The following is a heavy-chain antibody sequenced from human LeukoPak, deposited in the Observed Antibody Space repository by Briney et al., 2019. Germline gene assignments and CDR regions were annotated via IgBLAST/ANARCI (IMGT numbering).Heavy chain of an antibody. CDR1: GFTFSSNG. CDR2: ISYDGSNK. V-gene: IGHV3-30*18. J-gene: IGHJ6*02. D-gene: IGHD3-3*01. CDR3: AKSPNPYYDFWSGPLTGYYGMDV. Sequence: PGGSLRLSCAASGFTFSSNGMHWVRQAPGKGLEWVAVISYDGSNKYYADSVKGRFTISRDNSKNTLYLQMNSLRAEDTAVYYCAKSPNPYYDFWSGPLTGYYGMDVWGQGTTVTVSS.